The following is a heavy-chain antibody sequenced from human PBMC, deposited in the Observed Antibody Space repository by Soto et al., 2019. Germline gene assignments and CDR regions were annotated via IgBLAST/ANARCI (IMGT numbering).Heavy chain of an antibody. J-gene: IGHJ6*02. Sequence: GGSLRLSCVASGFTFSDYGMSWVRQAPGKGPDWVSTVNNAGTNTHYADSVEGRFTMSRDNSKNLLYLQMNSLRTEDTAVYYCVRRSTVSYYAVDVWGQGTTVTAP. D-gene: IGHD4-17*01. CDR2: VNNAGTNT. CDR1: GFTFSDYG. V-gene: IGHV3-23*01. CDR3: VRRSTVSYYAVDV.